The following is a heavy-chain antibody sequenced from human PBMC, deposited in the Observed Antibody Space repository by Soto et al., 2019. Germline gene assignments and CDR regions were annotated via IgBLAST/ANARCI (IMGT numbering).Heavy chain of an antibody. CDR3: AKDGAGLYYDFWSGNYVMDV. Sequence: QVQLVESGGGVVQPGRSLRLSCAASGFTFSSYGMHWVRQAPGKGLEWVAVISYDGSNKYYADSVKGRFTISRDNSKNTLYLQMTSLRAEDTGVYYCAKDGAGLYYDFWSGNYVMDVWGQGTTVTVSS. CDR2: ISYDGSNK. D-gene: IGHD3-3*01. V-gene: IGHV3-30*18. CDR1: GFTFSSYG. J-gene: IGHJ6*02.